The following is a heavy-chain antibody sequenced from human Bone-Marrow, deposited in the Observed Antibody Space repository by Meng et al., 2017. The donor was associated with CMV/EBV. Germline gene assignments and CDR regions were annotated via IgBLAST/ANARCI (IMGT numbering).Heavy chain of an antibody. J-gene: IGHJ6*02. V-gene: IGHV3-74*01. D-gene: IGHD2-15*01. CDR3: ARQRVDCSGGSCYYNYYYYGMDV. CDR2: INSDGSST. Sequence: GEALKISCAASGFTFSSYWMHWVRQAPGKGLVWVSRINSDGSSTSYAESVKSRFTISRDNAKSTLYLQMNSLRAEDTAVYYCARQRVDCSGGSCYYNYYYYGMDVWGQGTTVTVSS. CDR1: GFTFSSYW.